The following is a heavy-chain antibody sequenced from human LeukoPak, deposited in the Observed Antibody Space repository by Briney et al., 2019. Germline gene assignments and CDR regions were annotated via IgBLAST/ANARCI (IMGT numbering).Heavy chain of an antibody. CDR3: ARHAYSYATYYFDY. D-gene: IGHD5-18*01. V-gene: IGHV5-51*01. Sequence: GESLQISCKGSGYRFTSYWIGWVRQMPGKGLEWMGNIYPGDSETRYSPSFQGQVTISADKSISTAYLQWSSLKASDTAMYYCARHAYSYATYYFDYWGQGTLVTVSS. CDR2: IYPGDSET. CDR1: GYRFTSYW. J-gene: IGHJ4*02.